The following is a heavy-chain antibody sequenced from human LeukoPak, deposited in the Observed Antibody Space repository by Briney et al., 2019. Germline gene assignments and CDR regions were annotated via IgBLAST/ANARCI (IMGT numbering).Heavy chain of an antibody. D-gene: IGHD6-13*01. CDR3: AKGSSSSPLYYFDY. CDR2: ISGSGGGT. V-gene: IGHV3-23*01. J-gene: IGHJ4*02. CDR1: GITLSNYG. Sequence: PGGSLRLSCAVSGITLSNYGMSWVRQAPGKGLEWVAGISGSGGGTYYADSVKGRFTISRDNPKNTLYLQMNSLRAEDTAVYYCAKGSSSSPLYYFDYWGQGTLVTVSS.